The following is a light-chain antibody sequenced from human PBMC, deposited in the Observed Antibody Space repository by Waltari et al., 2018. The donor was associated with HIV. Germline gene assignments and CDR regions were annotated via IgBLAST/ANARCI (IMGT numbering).Light chain of an antibody. CDR3: ATWDVSLGASYV. Sequence: QSLLTQPPSASGTPGQRVTISCSGTTSHVGNNFLSWNQQLPGTAPKLLIYRDNPRPSGVPDRFSGSKSGASASLAISGLRSEDEGDYHCATWDVSLGASYVFGAGTKVTVL. V-gene: IGLV1-47*01. CDR2: RDN. J-gene: IGLJ1*01. CDR1: TSHVGNNF.